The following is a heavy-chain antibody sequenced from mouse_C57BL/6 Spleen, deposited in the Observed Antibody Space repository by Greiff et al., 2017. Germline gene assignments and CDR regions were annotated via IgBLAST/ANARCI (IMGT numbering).Heavy chain of an antibody. V-gene: IGHV1-69*01. CDR2: IDPSDSYT. CDR3: ARYDGYYLYAMDY. J-gene: IGHJ4*01. CDR1: GYTFTSYW. D-gene: IGHD2-3*01. Sequence: QVQLHQPGAELVMPGASVKLSCKASGYTFTSYWMHWVKQRPGQGLEWIGEIDPSDSYTNYNQKFKGKSTLTVDKSSSTAYMQLSSLTSEDSAVYYCARYDGYYLYAMDYWGQGTSVTVSS.